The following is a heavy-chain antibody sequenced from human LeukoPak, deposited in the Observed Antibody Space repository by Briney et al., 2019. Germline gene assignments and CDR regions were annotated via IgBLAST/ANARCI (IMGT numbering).Heavy chain of an antibody. D-gene: IGHD2-2*01. J-gene: IGHJ4*02. CDR3: ARGVSYCSSTSCYWYFDY. CDR2: ISSSGSTI. Sequence: GGSLRLSCAASGFTFSDYYMSWIRQAPGKGLEWVSYISSSGSTIYYADSVKGRFTISRDNAKNSLYLQMNSLRAEDTAVYYCARGVSYCSSTSCYWYFDYWGQGTLVTVSS. CDR1: GFTFSDYY. V-gene: IGHV3-11*01.